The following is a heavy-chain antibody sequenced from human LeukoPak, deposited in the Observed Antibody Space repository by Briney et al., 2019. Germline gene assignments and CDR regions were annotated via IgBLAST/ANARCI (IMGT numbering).Heavy chain of an antibody. J-gene: IGHJ4*02. V-gene: IGHV4-59*01. CDR3: AALWFGDPETLHDY. CDR2: IYYTGTT. Sequence: SGTLSLPCTLSGGPLSRYYWSWGRAPPGEGPEWSGYIYYTGTTNYSPSLKSRVTISVDTSKNQFSLKVRSVTAADTAVYYCAALWFGDPETLHDYWGQGTLVTVSS. CDR1: GGPLSRYY. D-gene: IGHD3-10*01.